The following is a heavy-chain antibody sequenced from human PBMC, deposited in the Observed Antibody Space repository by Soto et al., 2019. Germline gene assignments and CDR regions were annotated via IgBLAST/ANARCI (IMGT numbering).Heavy chain of an antibody. CDR1: GFSFSSYA. D-gene: IGHD6-19*01. CDR2: ISYDGREK. CDR3: ARDPLAVTGSFVDY. J-gene: IGHJ4*02. Sequence: QVQLVESGGGVVQPGRSLRLSCAASGFSFSSYAMHWVRQAPGKGLEWLEVISYDGREKYYADSAKGRFTISRDSSKNTAYLQMNSLRAEDTAVYYCARDPLAVTGSFVDYWGQGTLVTVSS. V-gene: IGHV3-30*04.